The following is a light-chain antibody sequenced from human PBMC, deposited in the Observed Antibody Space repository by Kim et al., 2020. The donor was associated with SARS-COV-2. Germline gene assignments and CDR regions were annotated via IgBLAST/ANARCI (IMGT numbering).Light chain of an antibody. CDR3: LLSYSGAWV. Sequence: PGGTVTPTCGSSTGAGTSGHYAYGIQQKPGQAPRTLISDTNNKHAGTPARFSGSLLGDKVALTLSGALPEDEADYYCLLSYSGAWVFGGGTQLTVL. V-gene: IGLV7-46*01. J-gene: IGLJ3*02. CDR1: TGAGTSGHY. CDR2: DTN.